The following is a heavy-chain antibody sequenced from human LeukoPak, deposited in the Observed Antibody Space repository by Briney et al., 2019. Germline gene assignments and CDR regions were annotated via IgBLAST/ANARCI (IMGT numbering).Heavy chain of an antibody. CDR1: GGTFSSYA. Sequence: ASATVSCKASGGTFSSYAISWVRQAPGQGLEWMGGIIPIFGTANYAQKFQGRVTITADKSTSTAYMELSSLRSEDTAVYYCARERALGYCSGGSCHYYYGMDVWGKGTTVTVSS. CDR2: IIPIFGTA. D-gene: IGHD2-15*01. CDR3: ARERALGYCSGGSCHYYYGMDV. J-gene: IGHJ6*04. V-gene: IGHV1-69*06.